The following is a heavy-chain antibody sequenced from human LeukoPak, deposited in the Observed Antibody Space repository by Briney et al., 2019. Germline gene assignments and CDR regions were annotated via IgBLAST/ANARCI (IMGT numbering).Heavy chain of an antibody. J-gene: IGHJ4*02. CDR3: AAGGSWYYNY. D-gene: IGHD6-13*01. Sequence: GGSLGLSCAASGFTFSSYWMHWVRQAPGKGLVWVSRISSDGSSTSYADSVKGRFTISRDNAKNTVYLQMDSLRAEDTAVYYCAAGGSWYYNYWGQGTLVTVSS. CDR1: GFTFSSYW. CDR2: ISSDGSST. V-gene: IGHV3-74*01.